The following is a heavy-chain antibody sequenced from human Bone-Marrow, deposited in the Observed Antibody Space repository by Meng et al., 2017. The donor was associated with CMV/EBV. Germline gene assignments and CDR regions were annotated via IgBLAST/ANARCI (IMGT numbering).Heavy chain of an antibody. CDR2: INHRGST. CDR1: GGSISGYD. Sequence: GSLRLSCAVYGGSISGYDWTWIRQSPGKGLEWIGEINHRGSTNYNPSLKSRLTISLDTSKNQFSLKLKSVTAADTAVYYCARGSTSVTMKVVVFTAASLAYDAWGQGTLVTVSS. D-gene: IGHD3-22*01. J-gene: IGHJ5*02. CDR3: ARGSTSVTMKVVVFTAASLAYDA. V-gene: IGHV4-34*01.